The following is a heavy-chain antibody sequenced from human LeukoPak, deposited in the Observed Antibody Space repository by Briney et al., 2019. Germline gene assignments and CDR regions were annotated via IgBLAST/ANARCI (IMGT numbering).Heavy chain of an antibody. CDR3: ARESQWLVRDY. Sequence: KTSETLSLTCTVSGVSISSSTYYWGWIRQPPGKGLEWIGSIYHNGSTYYNPSLKSRVTISVDTSKNQFSLKLSSVTAADTAVYYCARESQWLVRDYWGQGTLVTVSS. V-gene: IGHV4-39*07. CDR2: IYHNGST. J-gene: IGHJ4*02. D-gene: IGHD6-19*01. CDR1: GVSISSSTYY.